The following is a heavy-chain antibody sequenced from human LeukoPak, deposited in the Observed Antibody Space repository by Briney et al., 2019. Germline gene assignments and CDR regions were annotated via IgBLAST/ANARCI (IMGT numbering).Heavy chain of an antibody. CDR3: ARESGIAAALDL. CDR2: ITYDGNSK. V-gene: IGHV3-30-3*01. D-gene: IGHD6-13*01. CDR1: GFTFSGYA. Sequence: PGGSLRLSCAASGFTFSGYAMHWVRQSPGKGLEWVAVITYDGNSKDYADSVKGRFTISRDNAKNTLYLQVYSLRAEDTAVYYCARESGIAAALDLWGQGTLVTVSS. J-gene: IGHJ5*02.